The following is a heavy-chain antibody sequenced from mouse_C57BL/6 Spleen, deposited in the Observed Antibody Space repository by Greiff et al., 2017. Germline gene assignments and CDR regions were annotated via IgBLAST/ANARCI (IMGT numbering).Heavy chain of an antibody. D-gene: IGHD2-4*01. J-gene: IGHJ1*03. CDR1: GFSLSTSGMG. V-gene: IGHV8-12*01. CDR3: ARSSYDYDEYFDV. Sequence: QVTLKESGPGILQSSQTLSLTCSFSGFSLSTSGMGVSWNRQPSGKGLEWLARIYWDDDKRYNPSLKSRLTISTDTTRNQVFLNITNVDTANTATYYCARSSYDYDEYFDVWGTGTTVTVSS. CDR2: IYWDDDK.